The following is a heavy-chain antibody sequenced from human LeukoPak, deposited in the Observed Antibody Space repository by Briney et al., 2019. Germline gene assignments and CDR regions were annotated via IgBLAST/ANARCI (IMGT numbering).Heavy chain of an antibody. V-gene: IGHV3-7*03. D-gene: IGHD6-19*01. J-gene: IGHJ4*02. CDR2: IKQDGSEK. CDR3: AKVLDSSGCFDY. Sequence: PGGSLRLSCAASGFTFSSYWMSWVRQAPGKGLEWVANIKQDGSEKYYVDSVKGRFTISRDNSKNTLYLQMNSLRAEDTAVYYCAKVLDSSGCFDYWGQGTLVTVSS. CDR1: GFTFSSYW.